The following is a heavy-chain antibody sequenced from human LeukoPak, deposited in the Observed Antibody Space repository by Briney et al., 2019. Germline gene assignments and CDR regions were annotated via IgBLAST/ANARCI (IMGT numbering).Heavy chain of an antibody. J-gene: IGHJ3*02. Sequence: GSLRLSCAASGFPFRSYSMNWVRPAPGTGLEWVSSISSSSIYIYYADSVKGRFTISRGNAKKSVHLQMNSLRAEDMAVYYCARGASVVAGSDNAFDIWGQGTMVTVSS. CDR2: ISSSSIYI. CDR1: GFPFRSYS. V-gene: IGHV3-21*01. CDR3: ARGASVVAGSDNAFDI. D-gene: IGHD6-19*01.